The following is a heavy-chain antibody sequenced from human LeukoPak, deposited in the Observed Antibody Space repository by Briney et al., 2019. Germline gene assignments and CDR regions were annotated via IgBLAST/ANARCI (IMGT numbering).Heavy chain of an antibody. CDR3: ASGVAARKGGSTGLIDY. D-gene: IGHD6-6*01. V-gene: IGHV4-34*01. J-gene: IGHJ4*02. CDR1: GGSFSGYY. Sequence: SETLSLTCAVYGGSFSGYYWSWIRQPPGKGLEWIGEINHSGSTNYNPSLKSRVTISVDTSKYQSSLKLSSVTAADTAVYYCASGVAARKGGSTGLIDYWGQGTLVTVSS. CDR2: INHSGST.